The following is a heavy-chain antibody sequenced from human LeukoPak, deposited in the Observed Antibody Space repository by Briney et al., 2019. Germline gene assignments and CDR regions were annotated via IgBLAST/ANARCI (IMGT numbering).Heavy chain of an antibody. CDR2: ISNTGSTI. J-gene: IGHJ4*02. CDR1: GFTFSSYE. CDR3: AREATGFDY. V-gene: IGHV3-48*03. Sequence: PGGSLRLSCTASGFTFSSYEVNWVRQAPGKGLEWVSYISNTGSTIYYADSVKGRFTISRDNAKNSLYLQMNSLRAEDTAAYYCAREATGFDYWGQGTLVTVSS.